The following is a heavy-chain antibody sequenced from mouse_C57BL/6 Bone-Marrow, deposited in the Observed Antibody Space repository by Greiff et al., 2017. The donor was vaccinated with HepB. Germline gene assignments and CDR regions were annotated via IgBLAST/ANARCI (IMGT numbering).Heavy chain of an antibody. V-gene: IGHV1-81*01. J-gene: IGHJ3*01. CDR2: IYPRSGNT. CDR1: GYTFTSYG. Sequence: QVQLQQSGAELARPGASVKLSCKASGYTFTSYGISWVKQRTGLGLEWIGEIYPRSGNTYYNEKFKGKATLTADKSSSTAYMELRSLTSEDSAVYFCARSAIYYDYDGGFAYWGQGTLVTVSA. D-gene: IGHD2-4*01. CDR3: ARSAIYYDYDGGFAY.